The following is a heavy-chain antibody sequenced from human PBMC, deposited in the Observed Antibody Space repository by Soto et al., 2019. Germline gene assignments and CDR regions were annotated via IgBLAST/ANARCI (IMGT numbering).Heavy chain of an antibody. CDR1: GYSFTTYW. V-gene: IGHV5-10-1*01. CDR3: ASQWAYYYDSSGYYLHYYYYGMDV. D-gene: IGHD3-22*01. Sequence: GESLKISCKGSGYSFTTYWINWVRQMPGKGLEWMGRIDPSDSYTNYSPSFQGHVTISADKSISTAYLQWSSLKASDTAMYYCASQWAYYYDSSGYYLHYYYYGMDVWGQGTTVTVSS. J-gene: IGHJ6*02. CDR2: IDPSDSYT.